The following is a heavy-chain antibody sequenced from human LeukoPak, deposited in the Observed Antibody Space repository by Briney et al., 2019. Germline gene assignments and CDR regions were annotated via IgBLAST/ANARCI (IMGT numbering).Heavy chain of an antibody. CDR1: GFTFSSYW. CDR2: IKQDGSEK. V-gene: IGHV3-7*01. D-gene: IGHD3/OR15-3a*01. J-gene: IGHJ4*02. CDR3: AKDPDGLPHDHHIDY. Sequence: GGSLRLSCAASGFTFSSYWMSWVRQAPGKGLEWVANIKQDGSEKYYVDSVKGRFTISRDNAKNSLYLQMNSLRAEDTAVYYCAKDPDGLPHDHHIDYWGQGTLVTVSS.